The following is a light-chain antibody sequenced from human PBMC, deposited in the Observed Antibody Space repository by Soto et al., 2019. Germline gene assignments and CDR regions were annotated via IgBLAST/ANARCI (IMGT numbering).Light chain of an antibody. CDR3: QQYGSSHQK. J-gene: IGKJ1*01. Sequence: EIVLTQSPGTLSLSPGERATLSCRASQSVSSSYLAWYQQKPGQAPRLLIYGASSRATGIPDRFSGSGSGTDFTLTISRLEPEDFEVYYCQQYGSSHQKFSQGPKADI. CDR1: QSVSSSY. CDR2: GAS. V-gene: IGKV3-20*01.